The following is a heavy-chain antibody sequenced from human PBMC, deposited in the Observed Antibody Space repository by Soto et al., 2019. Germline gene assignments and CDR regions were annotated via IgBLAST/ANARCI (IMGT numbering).Heavy chain of an antibody. Sequence: GASVKVSCKASGGTFSSHAISWVRQAPGQGLEWMGGIIPIFGTANYAQKFQGRVTITADESTITAYMKLSSLRSEDTAVYYCASRNYFDSSGPSTATECFHHWGQGTLVTVSS. CDR2: IIPIFGTA. V-gene: IGHV1-69*13. CDR1: GGTFSSHA. D-gene: IGHD3-22*01. J-gene: IGHJ1*01. CDR3: ASRNYFDSSGPSTATECFHH.